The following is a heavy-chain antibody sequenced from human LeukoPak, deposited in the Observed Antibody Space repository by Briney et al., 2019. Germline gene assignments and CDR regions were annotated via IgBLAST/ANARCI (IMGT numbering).Heavy chain of an antibody. CDR2: INTGAGGT. CDR1: GNTFTNSN. J-gene: IGHJ5*02. D-gene: IGHD3-3*01. V-gene: IGHV1-46*01. CDR3: AGVGFFGNWFDP. Sequence: ASVKVSCKASGNTFTNSNIHWVRQAPGEGPEWMGIINTGAGGTNYAQKFQGRVTMSRDTSTSTVYLELSSLRSEDTAVYYCAGVGFFGNWFDPWGQGTLVIVSS.